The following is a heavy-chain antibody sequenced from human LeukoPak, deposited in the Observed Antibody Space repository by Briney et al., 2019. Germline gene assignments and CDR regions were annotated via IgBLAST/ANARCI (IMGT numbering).Heavy chain of an antibody. CDR1: GVTFRSYW. D-gene: IGHD1-26*01. Sequence: PGGSLRLSCAASGVTFRSYWRSWVRQAPGKGLEWVATIKHDLSETHYADSLKGRFTVSRDNPNNSLLLQMNSLRVEDTDLYFCAKWDFFGDYFSFDPRGQGTRVTVSS. J-gene: IGHJ5*02. CDR2: IKHDLSET. V-gene: IGHV3-7*01. CDR3: AKWDFFGDYFSFDP.